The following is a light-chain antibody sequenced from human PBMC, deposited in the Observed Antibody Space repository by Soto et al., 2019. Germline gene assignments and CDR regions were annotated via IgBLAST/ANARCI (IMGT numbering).Light chain of an antibody. CDR1: QTVRSSY. CDR3: QQYGDSIT. V-gene: IGKV3-20*01. Sequence: IFLTQSPGSPSLSSGERATLSCRASQTVRSSYLAWYQQRPGQPPKLLIYGAFNRAIGIPDRFSGNESGRDYNLTISSLDPEDSAVYYCQQYGDSITFGGGTKVDIK. J-gene: IGKJ4*01. CDR2: GAF.